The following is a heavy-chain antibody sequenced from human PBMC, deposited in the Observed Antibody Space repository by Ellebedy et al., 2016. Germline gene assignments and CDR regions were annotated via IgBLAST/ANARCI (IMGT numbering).Heavy chain of an antibody. CDR2: IRSRAYGGTP. J-gene: IGHJ4*02. CDR1: GCTFGDYA. CDR3: SRNGYNSGGDY. Sequence: GESLKISCATYGCTFGDYAINWFRQAPGKGLEWVGFIRSRAYGGTPEYAASVEGRFTISRDDSKNIAYLQMNSLKTEDTAVYYCSRNGYNSGGDYWGQGALVTVSS. V-gene: IGHV3-49*03. D-gene: IGHD6-19*01.